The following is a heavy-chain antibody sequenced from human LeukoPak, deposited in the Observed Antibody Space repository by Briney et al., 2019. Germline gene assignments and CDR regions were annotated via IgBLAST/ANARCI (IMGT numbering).Heavy chain of an antibody. CDR3: AREDYSYGMDV. CDR2: MSYSGST. V-gene: IGHV4-59*01. Sequence: SETLSLTCTVSGASISSYYWSWIRQPPGKGLEWIGYMSYSGSTNHNPSHKSRVIISVDTSKNQFSLKLSSVTAADTAVYYCAREDYSYGMDVWGQGTTVTVSS. J-gene: IGHJ6*02. D-gene: IGHD4-11*01. CDR1: GASISSYY.